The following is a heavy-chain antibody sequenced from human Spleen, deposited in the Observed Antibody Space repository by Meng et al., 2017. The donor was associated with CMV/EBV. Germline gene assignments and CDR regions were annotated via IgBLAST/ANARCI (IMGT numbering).Heavy chain of an antibody. J-gene: IGHJ4*02. CDR1: GGSMSSSNW. Sequence: SETLSLTCAVSGGSMSSSNWWSWVRQPPGKGLEWIGEIYHSGSTNYNPSLKSRVTISVDTSKNQFSLKLSSVTAADTAVYYCARGGAAQSDYWGQGTLVTVSS. CDR3: ARGGAAQSDY. CDR2: IYHSGST. D-gene: IGHD6-13*01. V-gene: IGHV4-4*02.